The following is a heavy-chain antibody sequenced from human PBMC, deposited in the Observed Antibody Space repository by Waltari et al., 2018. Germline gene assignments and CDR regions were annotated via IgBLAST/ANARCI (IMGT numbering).Heavy chain of an antibody. D-gene: IGHD5-12*01. CDR3: ATGDPGVATIY. V-gene: IGHV1-24*01. J-gene: IGHJ4*02. CDR2: FDPEDGET. Sequence: QVQLVQSGAEVKKPGASVQVPCKVSGYTLTELSIPWRRQAPGKGVEWMGGFDPEDGETIYAQKFQGRVTMTEDTATDTAYMELSSLRSEDTAVYYCATGDPGVATIYWGQGTLVTVSS. CDR1: GYTLTELS.